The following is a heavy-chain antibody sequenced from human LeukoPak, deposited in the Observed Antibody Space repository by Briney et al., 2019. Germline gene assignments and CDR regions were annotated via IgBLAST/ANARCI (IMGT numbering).Heavy chain of an antibody. V-gene: IGHV1-46*01. CDR3: ARVEAVLRGYTPNYYSYYSMDV. D-gene: IGHD2-2*02. CDR2: INPSGGST. J-gene: IGHJ6*03. Sequence: GASVKVSCKASGYTFTSYYMHWVRQAPGQGLEWMGIINPSGGSTSYAQKFQGRVTMTRDTSTSTAYMELRSLSSDDTAVYYCARVEAVLRGYTPNYYSYYSMDVWGKGTTVTVSS. CDR1: GYTFTSYY.